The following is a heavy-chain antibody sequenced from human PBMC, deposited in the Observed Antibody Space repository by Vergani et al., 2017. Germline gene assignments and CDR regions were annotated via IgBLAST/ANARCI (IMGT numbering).Heavy chain of an antibody. CDR3: ARETDTGSSVSYNYYAMDV. D-gene: IGHD3-9*01. CDR2: ISGSAGST. V-gene: IGHV3-23*01. J-gene: IGHJ6*02. Sequence: EVQLLESGGDFLQPGGSLRLSCTASGFTFSSYAMSWVRQAPGKGLEWVSGISGSAGSTYYADSVKGRFTVSRDNTKNTLYLQMNSLRAEDTAVYYCARETDTGSSVSYNYYAMDVWGQGTTVSVSS. CDR1: GFTFSSYA.